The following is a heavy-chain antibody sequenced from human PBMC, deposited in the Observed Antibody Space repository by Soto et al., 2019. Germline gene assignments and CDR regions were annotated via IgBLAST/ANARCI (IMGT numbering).Heavy chain of an antibody. Sequence: GSLRLSCAASGLTFSGYAMSWVRQAPGKGLEWVSHISNSGRSTKYADSVKGRFTISGDNSKNTLYLQMNSLRAEDTAIYYCAKDALAYYDFWSWGQGTLVTVSS. CDR2: ISNSGRST. V-gene: IGHV3-23*01. CDR3: AKDALAYYDFWS. CDR1: GLTFSGYA. J-gene: IGHJ4*02. D-gene: IGHD3-3*01.